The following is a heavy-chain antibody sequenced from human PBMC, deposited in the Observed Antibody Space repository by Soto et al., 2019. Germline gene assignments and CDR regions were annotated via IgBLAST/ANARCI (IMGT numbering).Heavy chain of an antibody. Sequence: EGTLRLSCLASGFTFSDYAMTWVRPVPGRGLEWVSSLNGAGGSTYYAESGKGRLTISRDNSKNTPYIQMNSLRADHTAVYYCARYPLPFHGSSGMDVWGQGTTGTGS. CDR2: LNGAGGST. CDR1: GFTFSDYA. V-gene: IGHV3-23*01. CDR3: ARYPLPFHGSSGMDV. J-gene: IGHJ6*02. D-gene: IGHD2-15*01.